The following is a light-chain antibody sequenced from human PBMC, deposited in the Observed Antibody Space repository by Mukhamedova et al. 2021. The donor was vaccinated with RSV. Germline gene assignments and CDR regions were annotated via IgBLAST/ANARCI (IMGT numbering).Light chain of an antibody. Sequence: LIIYEVSNRSSGVSNRFSGSKSGNTASLTISGLQAEDEADYYCSSYTSSSTPYVFGTGTKVTVL. CDR2: EVS. J-gene: IGLJ1*01. CDR3: SSYTSSSTPYV. V-gene: IGLV2-14*01.